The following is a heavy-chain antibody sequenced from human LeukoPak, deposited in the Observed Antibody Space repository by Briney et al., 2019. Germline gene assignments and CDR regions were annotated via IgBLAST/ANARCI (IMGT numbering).Heavy chain of an antibody. V-gene: IGHV3-48*03. J-gene: IGHJ4*02. CDR3: AIKRLADLGDDTSFGGTPFDS. Sequence: PGGSLRLSCAASGFTFKTYHMNWVRQAPGKGLEWLSGITSGGSVIYYADSVKGRFTISRDDAMNSVFLQMSGLTVDDTAVYYFAIKRLADLGDDTSFGGTPFDSWGQGTLVIVSS. CDR2: ITSGGSVI. D-gene: IGHD3-16*01. CDR1: GFTFKTYH.